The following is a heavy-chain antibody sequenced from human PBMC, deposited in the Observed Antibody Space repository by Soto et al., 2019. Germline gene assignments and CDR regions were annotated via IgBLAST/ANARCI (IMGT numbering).Heavy chain of an antibody. CDR1: GGTFSSYT. CDR3: ARDQETYYDFWSGSLGWFDP. J-gene: IGHJ5*02. Sequence: SVKVSCKASGGTFSSYTISWVRQAPGQGLEWMGRIIPILGIANYAQKFQGRVTITADKSTSTVYMELSSLRSEDTAVYYCARDQETYYDFWSGSLGWFDPWGQGTLVTVSS. CDR2: IIPILGIA. D-gene: IGHD3-3*01. V-gene: IGHV1-69*04.